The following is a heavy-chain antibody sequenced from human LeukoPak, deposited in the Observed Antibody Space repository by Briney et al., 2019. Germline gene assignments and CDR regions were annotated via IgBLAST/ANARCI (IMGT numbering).Heavy chain of an antibody. CDR2: ISRTGSYI. J-gene: IGHJ4*02. CDR3: ARVLETDCRGGSCYSGLDY. CDR1: GFTFSSYN. D-gene: IGHD2-15*01. V-gene: IGHV3-21*01. Sequence: GGSLRLSCAASGFTFSSYNMNWVRQAPGRGLEWVSSISRTGSYIYYADSVKGRFTITRDNAQNSLYLQMNSLRVEDTAVYYCARVLETDCRGGSCYSGLDYWGQGTLVTVSS.